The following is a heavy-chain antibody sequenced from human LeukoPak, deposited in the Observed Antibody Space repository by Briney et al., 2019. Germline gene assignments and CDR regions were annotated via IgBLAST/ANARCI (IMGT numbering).Heavy chain of an antibody. CDR3: AKDVTAGTVYYYGMDV. Sequence: GGSLRLSCAASGFTFSSYAMSWVRQAPGKGLEWVSAISGSGGSTYYADSVKGRFTISRDNSKNTLYLQMNSLRAEDTAVYYCAKDVTAGTVYYYGMDVWGQGTTATVSS. J-gene: IGHJ6*02. V-gene: IGHV3-23*01. CDR1: GFTFSSYA. CDR2: ISGSGGST. D-gene: IGHD6-13*01.